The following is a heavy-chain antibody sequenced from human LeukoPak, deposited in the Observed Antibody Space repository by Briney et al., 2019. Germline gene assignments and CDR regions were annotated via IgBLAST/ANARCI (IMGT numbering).Heavy chain of an antibody. CDR2: INHSGST. Sequence: PSETLSLTCAVYGGSFSGYYWSWIRQPPGKGLEWIGEINHSGSTNYNPSLKSRVTISVDTSKNQFSLKLSSVTAADTAVYYCARGGGSYAMSYFDYWGQGTLVTVSS. CDR3: ARGGGSYAMSYFDY. V-gene: IGHV4-34*01. D-gene: IGHD1-26*01. CDR1: GGSFSGYY. J-gene: IGHJ4*02.